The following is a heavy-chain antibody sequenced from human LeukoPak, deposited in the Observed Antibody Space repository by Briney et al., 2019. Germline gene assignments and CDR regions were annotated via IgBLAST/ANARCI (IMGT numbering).Heavy chain of an antibody. Sequence: SETLSLTCAVYGGSFSGYYWSWIRQPPGKGLEWIGEINHSGSTNYNPSLKSRVTISVDTSKNQSSLKLSSVTAADTAVYYCARGLGLRDYWGQGTLVTVSS. V-gene: IGHV4-34*01. CDR1: GGSFSGYY. D-gene: IGHD7-27*01. J-gene: IGHJ4*02. CDR3: ARGLGLRDY. CDR2: INHSGST.